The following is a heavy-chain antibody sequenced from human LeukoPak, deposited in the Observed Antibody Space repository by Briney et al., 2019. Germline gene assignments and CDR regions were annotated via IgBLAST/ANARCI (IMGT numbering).Heavy chain of an antibody. V-gene: IGHV1-18*01. Sequence: ASVKVSCKVSGYTLTELSMHWVRQAPGQGLEWMGWISAYNGNTNYAQKLQGRVTMTTDTSTSTAYMELRSLRSDDTAVYYCARLTYYYDSSGYSYWGQGTLVTVSS. CDR1: GYTLTELS. D-gene: IGHD3-22*01. CDR2: ISAYNGNT. J-gene: IGHJ4*02. CDR3: ARLTYYYDSSGYSY.